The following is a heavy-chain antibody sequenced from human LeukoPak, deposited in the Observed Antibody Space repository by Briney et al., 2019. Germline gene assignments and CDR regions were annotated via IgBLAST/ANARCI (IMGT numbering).Heavy chain of an antibody. D-gene: IGHD6-13*01. V-gene: IGHV4-59*12. Sequence: SETLSLTCTVSGGSISSYYWSWIRQPPGKGLEWIGYIYYSGSTNYNPSLKSRVTISVDTSKNQFSLKLSSVTAADTAVYYCARGAYSSSWSDPLDYWGQGTLVTVSS. J-gene: IGHJ4*02. CDR2: IYYSGST. CDR3: ARGAYSSSWSDPLDY. CDR1: GGSISSYY.